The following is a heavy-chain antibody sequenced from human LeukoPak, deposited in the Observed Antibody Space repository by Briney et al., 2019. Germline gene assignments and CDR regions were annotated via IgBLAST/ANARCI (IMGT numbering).Heavy chain of an antibody. CDR3: AGGPAYLDSVPDS. V-gene: IGHV4-31*03. J-gene: IGHJ4*02. D-gene: IGHD3-22*01. CDR2: IYYTGNT. Sequence: LETLSLTCTVSGASISSDAYFWSWIRQHPGKGLEWLGYIYYTGNTAPNPSLRSRLTISRDTSKNQFSLSLTSVTAADTAVYYCAGGPAYLDSVPDSWGQGTLVTVSS. CDR1: GASISSDAYF.